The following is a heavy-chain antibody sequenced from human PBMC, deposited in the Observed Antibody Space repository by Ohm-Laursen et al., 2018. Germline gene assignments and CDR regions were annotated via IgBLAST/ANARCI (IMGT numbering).Heavy chain of an antibody. Sequence: SLRLSCAASGFTFSDYYMSWIRQAPGKGLEWVSYISSSGSTIHYADSVRGRFTISRDNAKDSLFLQMNSLRAEDTAVYYCARDSSGSGGDSDYWGQGTLVTVSS. CDR2: ISSSGSTI. D-gene: IGHD3-10*01. V-gene: IGHV3-11*01. CDR3: ARDSSGSGGDSDY. CDR1: GFTFSDYY. J-gene: IGHJ4*02.